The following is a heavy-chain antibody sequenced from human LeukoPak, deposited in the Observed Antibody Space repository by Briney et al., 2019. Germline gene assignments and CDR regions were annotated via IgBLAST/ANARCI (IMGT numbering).Heavy chain of an antibody. CDR1: GFTFSNYW. CDR2: IWYDGSSK. J-gene: IGHJ4*02. V-gene: IGHV3-33*08. Sequence: GGSLRLSCRASGFTFSNYWMHWVRQAPGKGLEWVAVIWYDGSSKYYADSVKGRFTISRDNSKNTLYLQMNSLRAEDTAVYYCARDLGVVTVPLYYFDYWGQGTLVTVSS. CDR3: ARDLGVVTVPLYYFDY. D-gene: IGHD3-3*01.